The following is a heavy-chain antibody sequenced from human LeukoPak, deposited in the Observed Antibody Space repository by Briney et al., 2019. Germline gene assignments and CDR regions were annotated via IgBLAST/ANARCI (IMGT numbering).Heavy chain of an antibody. CDR1: GASISSYY. D-gene: IGHD5-18*01. J-gene: IGHJ4*02. V-gene: IGHV4-59*01. CDR2: MYYGGNT. Sequence: PSETLSLTCTVSGASISSYYWSWIRQSPGKGLEWIGCMYYGGNTNYNPSLKSRVTMSLDTSENQFSLKLSSVTAADTAVYYCARVVGYSYGQPEYYFDYWGQGTLVTVSS. CDR3: ARVVGYSYGQPEYYFDY.